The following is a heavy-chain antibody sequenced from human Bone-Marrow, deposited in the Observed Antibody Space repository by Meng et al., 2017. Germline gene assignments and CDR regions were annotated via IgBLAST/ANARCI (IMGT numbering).Heavy chain of an antibody. D-gene: IGHD3-22*01. CDR1: GGSISSSSYY. Sequence: SETLSLTCTVSGGSISSSSYYWGWIRQPPGKGLEWIGSIYYSGSTYYNPSLKSRVTISVDTSKNQFSLKLSSVTAADTAVYYCARAYDSRGYYPLPRDAFDIWGQGTMVTVSS. V-gene: IGHV4-39*07. CDR2: IYYSGST. J-gene: IGHJ3*02. CDR3: ARAYDSRGYYPLPRDAFDI.